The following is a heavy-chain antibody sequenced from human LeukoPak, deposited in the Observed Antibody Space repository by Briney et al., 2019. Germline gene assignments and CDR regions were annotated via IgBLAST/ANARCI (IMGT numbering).Heavy chain of an antibody. V-gene: IGHV3-43*02. J-gene: IGHJ4*02. CDR1: GFTFDVFA. CDR3: YGSGSRSVDFDY. D-gene: IGHD3-10*01. CDR2: ISGDGGTT. Sequence: GGSLRLSCAASGFTFDVFAMHWAGQAPGKGREWVSLISGDGGTTYYADSVKGRFTISRDNSKNSLYLQMNSLRTEDTALYYCYGSGSRSVDFDYWGQRTLVTVSS.